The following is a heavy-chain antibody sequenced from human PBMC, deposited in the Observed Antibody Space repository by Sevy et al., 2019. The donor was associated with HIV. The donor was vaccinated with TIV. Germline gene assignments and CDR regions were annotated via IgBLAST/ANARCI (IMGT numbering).Heavy chain of an antibody. V-gene: IGHV1-69*13. CDR2: IIPIFGTA. CDR3: AREISRTTIFGVATEGDAFDI. J-gene: IGHJ3*02. D-gene: IGHD3-3*01. CDR1: GGTFSSYA. Sequence: ASVKVSCKASGGTFSSYAISWVRQAPGQGLEWMGGIIPIFGTANYAQKFQGRVTITADESTSTAYMELSSLRSEDTAVYYCAREISRTTIFGVATEGDAFDIWGQGTMVTVSS.